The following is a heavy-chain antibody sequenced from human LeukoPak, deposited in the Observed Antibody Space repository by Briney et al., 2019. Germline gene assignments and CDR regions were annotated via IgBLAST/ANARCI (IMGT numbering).Heavy chain of an antibody. CDR1: GYTFTTHG. CDR2: TSTYNGNT. Sequence: ASVKVSCKASGYTFTTHGINWVRQAPGQGLEWMGWTSTYNGNTNFAQEFQGRVTMTTDTSTSTAYMELSSLRSEDTAVYYCARDKEYYYGSGSPEDYWGQGTLVTVSS. D-gene: IGHD3-10*01. CDR3: ARDKEYYYGSGSPEDY. J-gene: IGHJ4*02. V-gene: IGHV1-18*01.